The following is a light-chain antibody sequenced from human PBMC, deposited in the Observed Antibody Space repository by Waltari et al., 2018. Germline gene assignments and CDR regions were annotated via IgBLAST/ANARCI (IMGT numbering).Light chain of an antibody. Sequence: QSVLTQPPPASVTPWRRGSISCSGSSPHLGSNYLYWYQQPPGPAPKLLIYRNNQRPSGVPDRFSASKSGTSASLAISGLRSEDEAVYYCASWDDSHYVFGTGTQVTVL. CDR1: SPHLGSNY. CDR3: ASWDDSHYV. V-gene: IGLV1-47*01. CDR2: RNN. J-gene: IGLJ1*01.